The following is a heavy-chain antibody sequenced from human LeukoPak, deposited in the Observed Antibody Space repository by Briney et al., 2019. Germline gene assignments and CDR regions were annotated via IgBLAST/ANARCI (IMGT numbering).Heavy chain of an antibody. V-gene: IGHV3-15*01. CDR3: TTELERRIDY. J-gene: IGHJ4*02. CDR1: GVILSNAW. Sequence: GGSLSLSCAASGVILSNAWMSWVRQARGEGRECVGRIKSKTDGGTTDYAAPVKGRFTISRDDSKNTLYLQMNSLKTEDTAVYYCTTELERRIDYWGQGTLVTVSS. D-gene: IGHD1-1*01. CDR2: IKSKTDGGTT.